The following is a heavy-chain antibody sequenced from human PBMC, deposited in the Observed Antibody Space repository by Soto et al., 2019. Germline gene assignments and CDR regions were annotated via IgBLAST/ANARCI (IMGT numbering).Heavy chain of an antibody. CDR3: AGLYYYGSGSYDDY. V-gene: IGHV4-39*01. CDR1: GGSISSSSYY. D-gene: IGHD3-10*01. CDR2: IYYSGST. J-gene: IGHJ4*02. Sequence: SETLSLTCTVSGGSISSSSYYWGWIRQPPGKGLEWIGSIYYSGSTYYNPSLKSRVTISVDTSKNQFSLKLSSVTAADTAVYYCAGLYYYGSGSYDDYWGQGTLVTV.